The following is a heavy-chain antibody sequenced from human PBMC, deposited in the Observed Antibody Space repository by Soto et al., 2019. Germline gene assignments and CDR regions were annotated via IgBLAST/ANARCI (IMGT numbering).Heavy chain of an antibody. V-gene: IGHV3-21*01. J-gene: IGHJ5*02. CDR1: GFTFSSYS. D-gene: IGHD3-10*01. Sequence: EVQLVESGGGLVKPGGSLRLSCAASGFTFSSYSMNWVRQAPGKGLEWVSSISSSSSYIYYADSVKGRFTISRDNAKNSLYLQMNSLRAEDTAVYYCAGSITPDGFDPWGQGTLVTVSS. CDR2: ISSSSSYI. CDR3: AGSITPDGFDP.